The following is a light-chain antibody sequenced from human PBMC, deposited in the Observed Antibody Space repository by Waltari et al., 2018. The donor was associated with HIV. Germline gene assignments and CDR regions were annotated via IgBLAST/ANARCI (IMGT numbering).Light chain of an antibody. J-gene: IGLJ2*01. V-gene: IGLV1-40*01. CDR2: NNT. CDR3: QSYDISLSGWV. CDR1: SSNIRAGFD. Sequence: QSVLTQPPSVSGAPGQRVTTSCTGTSSNIRAGFDAHSSQQLPGTVPKVLIYNNTDRPSGVPDRFSGSKSATSASLAITGLQAEDEANYYCQSYDISLSGWVFGGGTKLTVL.